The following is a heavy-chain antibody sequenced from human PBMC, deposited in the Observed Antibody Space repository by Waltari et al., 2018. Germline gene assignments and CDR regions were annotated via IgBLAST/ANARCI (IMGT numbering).Heavy chain of an antibody. CDR3: ARIKESGRSRMGPFDY. CDR1: GATFNTYA. J-gene: IGHJ4*02. V-gene: IGHV1-69*01. CDR2: IIPVCGTA. Sequence: QVQLVQSGAEVKKPGSSVNVSCKASGATFNTYALTWVRQAPGQGLEWMGGIIPVCGTANYAQKFRGRVTITADESTSTVYMEVRSLTSEDTAVYYCARIKESGRSRMGPFDYWGQGTLVTVSS. D-gene: IGHD1-26*01.